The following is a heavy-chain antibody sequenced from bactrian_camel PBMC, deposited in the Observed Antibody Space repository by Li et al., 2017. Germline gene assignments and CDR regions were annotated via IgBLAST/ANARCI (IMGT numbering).Heavy chain of an antibody. V-gene: IGHV3S40*01. CDR3: AARLFRCAAWNVPHDFNY. CDR2: IYTGGGNT. J-gene: IGHJ6*01. CDR1: GYTYNIYC. Sequence: VESGGGSVQAGGSLRLSCAASGYTYNIYCMAWFRQAPGKEREGVAGIYTGGGNTYYSDSVQGRFTISLDNAKNTVSLQMNSLKPEDTAMYYCAARLFRCAAWNVPHDFNYWGQGTQVTVS. D-gene: IGHD1*01.